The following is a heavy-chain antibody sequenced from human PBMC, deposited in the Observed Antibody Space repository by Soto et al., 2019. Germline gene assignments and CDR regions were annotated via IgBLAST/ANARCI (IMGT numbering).Heavy chain of an antibody. V-gene: IGHV4-59*01. D-gene: IGHD3-22*01. CDR2: IYFRGTT. CDR3: ARMNYYDTSGYPFDY. Sequence: SETLSLTCTVSGGSISSYYWSWILQPPWKGLEWIGYIYFRGTTNYNPSLKSRVTMSADTSKNQFSLKLNSVTAADTAVYYCARMNYYDTSGYPFDYWGQGVMVTVS. J-gene: IGHJ4*02. CDR1: GGSISSYY.